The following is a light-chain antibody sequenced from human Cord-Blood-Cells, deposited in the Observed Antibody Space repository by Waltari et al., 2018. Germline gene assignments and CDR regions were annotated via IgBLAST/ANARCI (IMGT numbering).Light chain of an antibody. CDR1: SSHIGAGYD. J-gene: IGLJ2*01. CDR2: GNS. V-gene: IGLV1-40*01. Sequence: QSVLTQPPSVSGAPGPRGTISCTGSSSHIGAGYDVHWYQQLPGTAPKRPIYGNSNRPSGVPDRFSGSKSGTSASLAITGLQAEDEADYYCQSYDSSLSWVFGGGTKLTVL. CDR3: QSYDSSLSWV.